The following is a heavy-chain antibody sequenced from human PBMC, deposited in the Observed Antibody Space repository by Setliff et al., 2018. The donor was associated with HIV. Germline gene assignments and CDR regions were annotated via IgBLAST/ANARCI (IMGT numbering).Heavy chain of an antibody. J-gene: IGHJ5*02. Sequence: TLSLTCDVSGVSISKNRNWWSWVRQPPGKGLEWIGEIYFNLQTNYNPAFRSRVSMGLDNAKDQFSLRLTSVTAADTAIYYCTRDWWAYGLMGSWGQGMRVTVSS. D-gene: IGHD2-15*01. CDR3: TRDWWAYGLMGS. V-gene: IGHV4-4*02. CDR1: GVSISKNRNW. CDR2: IYFNLQT.